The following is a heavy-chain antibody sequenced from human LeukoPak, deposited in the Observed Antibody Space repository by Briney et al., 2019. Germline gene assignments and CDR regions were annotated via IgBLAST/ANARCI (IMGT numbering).Heavy chain of an antibody. D-gene: IGHD6-13*01. Sequence: GASVTVSYKASGYTFTSYYMLWVRQAPGQGLEWMGMVTPRSGSTTYAQKFQGRVTMTRDTSTNTVYMELSSLRSEDAAVYYCARVYGSTWGYFDYWGQGTLVTVSS. CDR3: ARVYGSTWGYFDY. CDR1: GYTFTSYY. V-gene: IGHV1-46*01. J-gene: IGHJ4*02. CDR2: VTPRSGST.